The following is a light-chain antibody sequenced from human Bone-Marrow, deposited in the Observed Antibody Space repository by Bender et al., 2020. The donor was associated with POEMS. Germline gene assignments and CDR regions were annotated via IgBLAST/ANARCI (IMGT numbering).Light chain of an antibody. Sequence: GQRVTISCSRSASNRGTTPINWYQQLPGTAPKLIIYNNDQRPSGVPDRFSGSKSGTSASLAISGLRSEDEADYYCVAWDDTLNGWVFGGGTKLTVL. J-gene: IGLJ2*01. CDR1: ASNRGTTP. V-gene: IGLV1-44*01. CDR3: VAWDDTLNGWV. CDR2: NND.